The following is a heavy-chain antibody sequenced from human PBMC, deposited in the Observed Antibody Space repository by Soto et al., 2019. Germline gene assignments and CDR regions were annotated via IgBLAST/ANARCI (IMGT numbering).Heavy chain of an antibody. CDR2: IVVGSGNT. CDR3: AASPVLGDAFDI. J-gene: IGHJ3*02. V-gene: IGHV1-58*02. CDR1: GYTVTNYY. Sequence: SVKVSCKASGYTVTNYYMHCVRQAPGQGLEWIGWIVVGSGNTNYAQKFQERVTITRDMSTSTAYMELSSLRSEDTAVYYCAASPVLGDAFDIWGQGTMVTVSS.